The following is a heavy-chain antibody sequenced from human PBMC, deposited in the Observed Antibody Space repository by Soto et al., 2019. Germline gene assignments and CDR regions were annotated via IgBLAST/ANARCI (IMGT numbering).Heavy chain of an antibody. CDR1: GYTFTGHY. D-gene: IGHD2-21*01. CDR3: ARAYGRRMEAVDI. CDR2: VNPNNGAT. V-gene: IGHV1-2*02. Sequence: ASVKVSCKASGYTFTGHYIYWIRQAPGQGLVWMGWVNPNNGATKYAQKFQGRVTMTRDTSITTAYMELSGLRSDDTAVFYCARAYGRRMEAVDIWGQGTMVTVSS. J-gene: IGHJ3*02.